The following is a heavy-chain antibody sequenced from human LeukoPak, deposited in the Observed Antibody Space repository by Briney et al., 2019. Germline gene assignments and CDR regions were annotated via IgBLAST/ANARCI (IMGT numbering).Heavy chain of an antibody. CDR2: VFYSGST. CDR1: GGSISSHY. D-gene: IGHD3-10*01. V-gene: IGHV4-59*11. Sequence: PSRTLSLTCTVSGGSISSHYWSWIRQPPGKGLEWIGYVFYSGSTNYNPSLKSRVSISVDASKKQLSLKLSSVTAADTAVYYCARDNGSGSYYNPFDYWGQGTLVTVSS. J-gene: IGHJ4*02. CDR3: ARDNGSGSYYNPFDY.